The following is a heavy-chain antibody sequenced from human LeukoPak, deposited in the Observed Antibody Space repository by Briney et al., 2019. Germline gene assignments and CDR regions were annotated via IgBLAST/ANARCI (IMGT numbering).Heavy chain of an antibody. CDR3: ARGLYTNGWYYFDY. D-gene: IGHD3-16*01. Sequence: GGSLRLSCAASGFSFSIYWLHWVRQAPGKGLVWVSRIISDGSTTSYADSVKGRFTISRDNAKNTLYLQMNSLRAEDTAVYYCARGLYTNGWYYFDYWGQGTLVTVSS. V-gene: IGHV3-74*01. CDR2: IISDGSTT. CDR1: GFSFSIYW. J-gene: IGHJ4*02.